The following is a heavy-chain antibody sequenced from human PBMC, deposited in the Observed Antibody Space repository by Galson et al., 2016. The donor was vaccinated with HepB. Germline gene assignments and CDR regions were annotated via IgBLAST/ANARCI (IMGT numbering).Heavy chain of an antibody. Sequence: IRQHPGKGLEWIGYIHSSGSTYYNPSLKSRVSISIDKSKNQFSLRLSSVTAADTVVYFCARGNMVGLLGAIDIWGQGTMVTVSS. CDR2: IHSSGST. V-gene: IGHV4-31*02. J-gene: IGHJ3*02. D-gene: IGHD1-26*01. CDR3: ARGNMVGLLGAIDI.